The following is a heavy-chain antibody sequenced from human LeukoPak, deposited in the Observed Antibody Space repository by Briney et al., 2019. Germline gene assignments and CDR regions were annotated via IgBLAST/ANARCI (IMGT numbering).Heavy chain of an antibody. CDR2: IIPIFGTA. CDR1: GGTFSSYA. Sequence: SVNASCKASGGTFSSYATSWVRQAPGQGLEWVGGIIPIFGTANYAQKFQGRVRITAEEPTSTAYMELRRLRSEDTAVYYCARAYSGSYEWEYFDYWGQGDLVTVSS. V-gene: IGHV1-69*13. D-gene: IGHD1-26*01. CDR3: ARAYSGSYEWEYFDY. J-gene: IGHJ4*02.